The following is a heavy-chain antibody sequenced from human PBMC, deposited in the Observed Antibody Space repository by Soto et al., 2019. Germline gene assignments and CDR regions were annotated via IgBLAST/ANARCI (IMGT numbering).Heavy chain of an antibody. CDR2: ISGSGGST. CDR3: AKEVMDGDYVSLYYYYYGMDV. CDR1: GFTFSSYA. V-gene: IGHV3-23*01. D-gene: IGHD4-17*01. Sequence: GGSLRLSCAASGFTFSSYAMSWVRQAPGKGLEWVSAISGSGGSTYYADSVKGRFTISRDNSKNTLYLQMNSLRAEDTAVYYCAKEVMDGDYVSLYYYYYGMDVWGQGTTVTVSS. J-gene: IGHJ6*02.